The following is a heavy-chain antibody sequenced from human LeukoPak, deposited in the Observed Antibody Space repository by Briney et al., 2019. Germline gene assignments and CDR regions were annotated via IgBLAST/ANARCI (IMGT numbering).Heavy chain of an antibody. V-gene: IGHV3-11*01. D-gene: IGHD7-27*01. CDR2: ISSSGSTI. Sequence: GGSLRLSCAASGFTFSDYYMSWIRQAPGKGLEWVSYISSSGSTIYYADSVKGRFTISRDNAKNSLYLQMNSLRAEDTAVYYCTSQGLTITGEIFDSWGQGTLVTVSS. CDR3: TSQGLTITGEIFDS. J-gene: IGHJ4*02. CDR1: GFTFSDYY.